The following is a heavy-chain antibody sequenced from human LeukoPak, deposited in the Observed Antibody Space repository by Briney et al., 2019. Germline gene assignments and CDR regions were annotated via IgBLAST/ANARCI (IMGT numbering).Heavy chain of an antibody. V-gene: IGHV3-23*01. CDR3: AKPISGGLAVTADWFHP. CDR2: INANSGTT. J-gene: IGHJ5*01. D-gene: IGHD6-19*01. Sequence: GGSLRLSCSASGFAFSVYAMSWLRQPPGKGLEWVSTINANSGTTSYAASVRGRFTISRDNSKNTPYLQLNTLRADDTATYYCAKPISGGLAVTADWFHPWGQGTLVVVSS. CDR1: GFAFSVYA.